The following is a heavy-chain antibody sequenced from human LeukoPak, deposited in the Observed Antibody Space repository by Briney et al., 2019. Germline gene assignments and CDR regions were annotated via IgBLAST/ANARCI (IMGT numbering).Heavy chain of an antibody. CDR2: IRSSRSTI. CDR1: GFTFSTYS. CDR3: AREQFAFDI. Sequence: GGSLRLSCAASGFTFSTYSMNWVRQAPGKGLEWLSFIRSSRSTIYYADSVRGRFTISRDNAKNSLFLQMNSLRDEDTAVYYCAREQFAFDIWGRGSMVTVSS. V-gene: IGHV3-48*02. D-gene: IGHD4-11*01. J-gene: IGHJ3*02.